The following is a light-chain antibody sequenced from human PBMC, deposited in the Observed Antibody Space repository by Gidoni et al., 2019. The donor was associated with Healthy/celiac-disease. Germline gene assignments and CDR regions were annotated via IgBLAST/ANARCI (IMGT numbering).Light chain of an antibody. J-gene: IGKJ5*01. CDR1: QSISSY. CDR3: QQSYSTLPIT. V-gene: IGKV1-39*01. Sequence: DIQMTQSPSSLSASVGDRVTITCRASQSISSYLNWYQQKPGKAPKLLIYAASSLQSGVPSRFSGSGYGTDFTLTISSLQPEDFETYYCQQSYSTLPITFGQGTRLEIK. CDR2: AAS.